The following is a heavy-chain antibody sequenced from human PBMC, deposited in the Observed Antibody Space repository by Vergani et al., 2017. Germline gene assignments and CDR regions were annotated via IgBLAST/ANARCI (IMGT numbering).Heavy chain of an antibody. CDR2: ITSSSTII. Sequence: TASGFTFSSYSMNWVRQAPGKGLEWVSYITSSSTIIYYADSVKGRFTISRDNAENSLYLQMNSLRDEDTAVYYCARGPPTYDSSAYYYYWGQGTLVTVSS. D-gene: IGHD3-22*01. V-gene: IGHV3-48*02. CDR3: ARGPPTYDSSAYYYY. J-gene: IGHJ4*02. CDR1: GFTFSSYS.